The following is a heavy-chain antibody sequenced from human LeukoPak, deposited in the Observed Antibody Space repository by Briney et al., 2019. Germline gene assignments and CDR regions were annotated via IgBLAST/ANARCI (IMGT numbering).Heavy chain of an antibody. J-gene: IGHJ4*02. CDR3: ARVLYGDYDY. Sequence: SETLSLTCAVYGGSFSGYYWSWLRQPPGKGLEWIGEINHSGSTNYNPSLKSRVTISVDTSKNQSSLKLSSVTAADTAVYYCARVLYGDYDYWGQGTLVTVSS. D-gene: IGHD4-17*01. CDR1: GGSFSGYY. CDR2: INHSGST. V-gene: IGHV4-34*01.